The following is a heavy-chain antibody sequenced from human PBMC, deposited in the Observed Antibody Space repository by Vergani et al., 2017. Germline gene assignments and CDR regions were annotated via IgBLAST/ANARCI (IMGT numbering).Heavy chain of an antibody. J-gene: IGHJ4*02. D-gene: IGHD4-11*01. CDR3: AREPTTITTGDY. CDR2: IIPSLGIA. Sequence: QVQLVQSGAEVKKPGSSVKVSCKASGGTFSSYTISWVRQAPGQGLEWMGRIIPSLGIANYAQKFQGRVTITADKSTSTAYMELSSLRSEDTAVYYCAREPTTITTGDYWGQGTLVTVSS. CDR1: GGTFSSYT. V-gene: IGHV1-69*08.